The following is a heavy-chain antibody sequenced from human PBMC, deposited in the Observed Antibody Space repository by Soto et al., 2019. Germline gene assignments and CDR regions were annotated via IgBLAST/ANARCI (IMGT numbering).Heavy chain of an antibody. V-gene: IGHV2-5*02. D-gene: IGHD7-27*01. Sequence: QITLKESGPTLVKPTQTLTLTCTVSGFSLSTSGVGVGWIRQPPGKALEWLALIYWDDDKRYSPSLKSRLTITKDPSKNQVVLTMTNMDPVDTATYYCAHSLIPNWGSRGAFDYWGQGTLVTVSS. CDR2: IYWDDDK. CDR1: GFSLSTSGVG. CDR3: AHSLIPNWGSRGAFDY. J-gene: IGHJ4*02.